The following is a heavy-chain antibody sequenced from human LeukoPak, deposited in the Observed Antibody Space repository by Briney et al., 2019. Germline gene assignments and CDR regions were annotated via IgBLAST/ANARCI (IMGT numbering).Heavy chain of an antibody. V-gene: IGHV1-46*01. D-gene: IGHD4-11*01. J-gene: IGHJ4*02. CDR2: INPSGGST. Sequence: ASVKVSCKASGYNFTNYYIHWVRQAPGQGLEWMGIINPSGGSTSYAQKFQGRVTMTRDMSTSTLYMELSSLTSGDTAMYYCARDSSPYYNNSLYYFDYWGRGTLVTVSS. CDR3: ARDSSPYYNNSLYYFDY. CDR1: GYNFTNYY.